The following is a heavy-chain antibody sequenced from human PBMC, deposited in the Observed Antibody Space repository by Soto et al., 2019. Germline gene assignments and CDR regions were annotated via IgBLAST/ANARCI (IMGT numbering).Heavy chain of an antibody. CDR1: GFTFTRYS. CDR2: ISSTTNYI. J-gene: IGHJ4*02. Sequence: GGSLRLSCAAFGFTFTRYSMNWVRQAPGKGLEWVSSISSTTNYIYYGDSMKGRFTISRDNAKNSLYLEMNSLRAEDTAVYYCARESEDLTSNFDYWGQGTLVTVSS. CDR3: ARESEDLTSNFDY. V-gene: IGHV3-21*06.